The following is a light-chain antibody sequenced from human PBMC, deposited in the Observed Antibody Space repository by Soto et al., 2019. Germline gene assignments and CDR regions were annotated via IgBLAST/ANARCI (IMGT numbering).Light chain of an antibody. CDR1: QTISSW. CDR2: AAS. J-gene: IGKJ1*01. V-gene: IGKV1-5*03. Sequence: DIQMTQSPSTLSGSVGDRVTITCRASQTISSWLAWYQQKPGKAPKLLIYAASTLKSGVPSRFSGSGSGTEFTLTISRLQPEDFAVYYCHQYGTSPWTFGQGTKVDIK. CDR3: HQYGTSPWT.